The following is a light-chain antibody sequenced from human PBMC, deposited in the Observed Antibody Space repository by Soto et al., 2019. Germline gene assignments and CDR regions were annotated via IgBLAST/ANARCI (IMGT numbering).Light chain of an antibody. J-gene: IGKJ4*01. CDR2: GAS. CDR1: QSVSSSY. Sequence: EIVLTQSPGTLSLSPGERATLSCRASQSVSSSYLAWYQHKPGQAPRLRIYGASSRATGIPDRFSGRGSGTDFTLTISRLEPEDLAVYYCHQYDSSPLTFGGGTKVAIK. V-gene: IGKV3-20*01. CDR3: HQYDSSPLT.